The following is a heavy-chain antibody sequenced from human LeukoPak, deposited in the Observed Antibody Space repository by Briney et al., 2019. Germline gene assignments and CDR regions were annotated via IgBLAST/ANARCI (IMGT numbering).Heavy chain of an antibody. J-gene: IGHJ4*02. CDR2: IRGKTDGGTT. D-gene: IGHD3-10*01. Sequence: PGGSLRLSCAASGFTFINAWMSWVRQAPGKGLEWVGHIRGKTDGGTTDYAAPVKGRFTISKDDSENTLYLQMNSLRAEDTALYYCARGLEGSGSYYNGYFDYWGQGTLVTVSS. CDR1: GFTFINAW. CDR3: ARGLEGSGSYYNGYFDY. V-gene: IGHV3-15*05.